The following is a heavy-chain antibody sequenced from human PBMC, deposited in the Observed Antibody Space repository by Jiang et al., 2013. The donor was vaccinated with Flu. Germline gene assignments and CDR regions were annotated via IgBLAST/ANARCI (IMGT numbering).Heavy chain of an antibody. J-gene: IGHJ4*02. CDR2: IRAYNGNT. CDR1: GYTFTSYG. D-gene: IGHD2-2*02. CDR3: ARVSLSPDCSSTSCYIGFINY. Sequence: SGAEVKKPGASVKVSCKASGYTFTSYGISWVRQAPGQGLEWMGWIRAYNGNTNYAQKLQGRVTMTTDTSTSTAYMELRSLRSDDTAVYYCARVSLSPDCSSTSCYIGFINYWGQGTLVTVSS. V-gene: IGHV1-18*01.